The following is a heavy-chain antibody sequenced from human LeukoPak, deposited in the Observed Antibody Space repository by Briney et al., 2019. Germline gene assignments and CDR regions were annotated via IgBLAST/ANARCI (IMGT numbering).Heavy chain of an antibody. Sequence: GGSLRLSCAASGFTFSDYYMSWIRQAPGKGLEWVSYISSSGNTIYYADSVKGRFTISRDNAKNSLYLQMNSLRAEDTAVYYCARYCSSTSCYTSRGYYMDVWGKGTTVTVSS. D-gene: IGHD2-2*02. CDR3: ARYCSSTSCYTSRGYYMDV. CDR1: GFTFSDYY. CDR2: ISSSGNTI. J-gene: IGHJ6*03. V-gene: IGHV3-11*04.